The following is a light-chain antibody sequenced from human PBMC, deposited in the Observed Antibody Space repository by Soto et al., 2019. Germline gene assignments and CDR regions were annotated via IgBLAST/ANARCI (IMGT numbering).Light chain of an antibody. CDR1: RSNIGSNT. CDR2: SNS. J-gene: IGLJ2*01. Sequence: QSVLTQPPSASGTPGQTVTISCSGSRSNIGSNTVNWYQQLPGTAPKVLIYSNSQRPSGVPDRFSGSRSGTSASLAISGLQSEDEADYYCAAWDGSLNVVLFGGGTKLTVL. V-gene: IGLV1-44*01. CDR3: AAWDGSLNVVL.